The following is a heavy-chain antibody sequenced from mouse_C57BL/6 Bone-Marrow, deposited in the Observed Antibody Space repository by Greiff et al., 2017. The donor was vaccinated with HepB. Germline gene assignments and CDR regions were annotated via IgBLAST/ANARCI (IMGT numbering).Heavy chain of an antibody. CDR1: GYTFTSYW. Sequence: QVHLQQPGAELVKPGASVKVSCKASGYTFTSYWMHWVQQRPGQGLEWIGRIHPSDSDTNYNQKFKGKATLTVDKSSSTAYMQISSLTSEASAVYYCARERRLYGYDWFDYWGKGTLVTVSA. J-gene: IGHJ3*01. CDR2: IHPSDSDT. V-gene: IGHV1-74*01. D-gene: IGHD2-2*01. CDR3: ARERRLYGYDWFDY.